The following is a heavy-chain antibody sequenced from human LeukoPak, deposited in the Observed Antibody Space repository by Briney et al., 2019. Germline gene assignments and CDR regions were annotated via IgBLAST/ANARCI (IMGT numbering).Heavy chain of an antibody. D-gene: IGHD1-26*01. J-gene: IGHJ4*02. CDR3: ARPHSLGGSFYVFDY. V-gene: IGHV4-59*12. Sequence: PSETLSLTCTVSGGSISSYYWSWIRQPPGKGLEWIGYIYYSGSTNYNPSLKSRVTIPVDTSKNDFSLKLSSVTAADTAVYYCARPHSLGGSFYVFDYWGQGTLITVSS. CDR1: GGSISSYY. CDR2: IYYSGST.